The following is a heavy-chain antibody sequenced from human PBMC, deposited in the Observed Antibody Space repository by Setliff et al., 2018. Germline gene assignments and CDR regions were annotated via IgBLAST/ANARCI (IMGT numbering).Heavy chain of an antibody. Sequence: SETLSLTCSVYGESFSNNYWSWIRQPPGKGLEWIGESNHSGSTSYNPSLKSRLTISVDESKTQFSLNLYSVTAADTATYYCARDKWVLVRTHNYYYVDIWGKG. J-gene: IGHJ6*03. D-gene: IGHD3-10*01. CDR2: SNHSGST. CDR3: ARDKWVLVRTHNYYYVDI. CDR1: GESFSNNY. V-gene: IGHV4-34*01.